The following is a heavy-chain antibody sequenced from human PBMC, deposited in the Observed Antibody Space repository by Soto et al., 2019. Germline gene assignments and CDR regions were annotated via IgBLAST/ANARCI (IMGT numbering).Heavy chain of an antibody. CDR2: MNPNSGNT. J-gene: IGHJ6*03. CDR3: ARGRGRARGAGYYYYYMDV. D-gene: IGHD3-10*01. CDR1: GYTFTSYD. V-gene: IGHV1-8*01. Sequence: ASVKVSCKASGYTFTSYDINWVRQATGQGLEWMGWMNPNSGNTGYAQKFQGRVTMTRNTSISTAYMELSSLRSEDTAVYYCARGRGRARGAGYYYYYMDVWGKGTTVTVSS.